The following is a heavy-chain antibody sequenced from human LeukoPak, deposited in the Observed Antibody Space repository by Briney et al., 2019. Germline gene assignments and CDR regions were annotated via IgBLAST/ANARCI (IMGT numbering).Heavy chain of an antibody. Sequence: GGSLRLSCAASGFTFSRYWMSWVRQAPGKGLEWVSYISSTGSAIYYADSVKGRFTISRDNAKNSLYLQMNSLRAEDTAVYYCARDFLRSYYNYWGQGTLVTVSS. CDR1: GFTFSRYW. CDR2: ISSTGSAI. V-gene: IGHV3-48*03. J-gene: IGHJ4*02. CDR3: ARDFLRSYYNY. D-gene: IGHD1-26*01.